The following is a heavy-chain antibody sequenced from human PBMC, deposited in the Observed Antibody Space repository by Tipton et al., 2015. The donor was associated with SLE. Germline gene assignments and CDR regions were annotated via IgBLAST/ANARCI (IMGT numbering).Heavy chain of an antibody. V-gene: IGHV3-21*04. CDR2: ISSSSSYI. J-gene: IGHJ4*02. CDR3: AKQQLYTGGSDY. Sequence: SLRLSCAASGFTFSSYSMNWVRQAPGKGLEWVSSISSSSSYIYYADSVKGRFTISRDNAKNSLYLQMNSLRTEDTALYYCAKQQLYTGGSDYWGQGTLVTVSS. CDR1: GFTFSSYS. D-gene: IGHD6-13*01.